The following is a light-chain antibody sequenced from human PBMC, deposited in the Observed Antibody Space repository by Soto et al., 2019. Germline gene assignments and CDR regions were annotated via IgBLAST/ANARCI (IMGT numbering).Light chain of an antibody. V-gene: IGLV2-23*02. CDR1: NSDVGYYDL. Sequence: QSALTQPASVSGSPGQSITISCAGTNSDVGYYDLVSWYQQHPGKAPKLIIFEVTQRPSGISDRFSASKSGFTASLTISGLQPEDEAVYFCCTYAGHVPKFGGGTKLTVL. CDR3: CTYAGHVPK. J-gene: IGLJ3*02. CDR2: EVT.